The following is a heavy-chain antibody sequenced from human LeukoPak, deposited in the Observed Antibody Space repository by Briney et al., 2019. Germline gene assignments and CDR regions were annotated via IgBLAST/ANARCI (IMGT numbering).Heavy chain of an antibody. CDR1: GFTFSSYW. CDR2: IKYDGSEK. Sequence: GGSLRLSCAASGFTFSSYWMTWVRQAPGKGLKWVANIKYDGSEKDYMDSVKGRFTISRDNAKNSLYLQMNSLRAEDTAVYYCAKDIEPAGLFLAYWGQGTLVTVSS. D-gene: IGHD6-13*01. CDR3: AKDIEPAGLFLAY. J-gene: IGHJ4*02. V-gene: IGHV3-7*04.